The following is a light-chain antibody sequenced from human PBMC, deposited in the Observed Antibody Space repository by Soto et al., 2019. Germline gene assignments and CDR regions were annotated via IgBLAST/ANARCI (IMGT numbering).Light chain of an antibody. CDR1: SGSIASNY. Sequence: NFMLTQPNSVSESPGKTVTISCTGSSGSIASNYVQWYQQRPGSAPTTVIYEDNQRPSGVPDRFSGSIDSSSNSASLTISGLKTEDEADYYCQSYDSSIVVFGGGTKLTVL. CDR3: QSYDSSIVV. CDR2: EDN. V-gene: IGLV6-57*02. J-gene: IGLJ2*01.